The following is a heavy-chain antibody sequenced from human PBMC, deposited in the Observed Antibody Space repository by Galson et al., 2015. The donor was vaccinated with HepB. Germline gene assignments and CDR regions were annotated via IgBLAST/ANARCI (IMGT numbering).Heavy chain of an antibody. J-gene: IGHJ2*01. CDR2: IVVGSGNT. CDR1: GFTFVSSA. CDR3: ASPRYRSRWHWNPSNYWYFDL. D-gene: IGHD6-13*01. V-gene: IGHV1-58*01. Sequence: SVKVSCKASGFTFVSSAVQWVRQARGQRLEWMGWIVVGSGNTDYAQKFQERVTITRDMSTSTVYMELSSLRSEDTAVYYCASPRYRSRWHWNPSNYWYFDLWGRGTVVTVSS.